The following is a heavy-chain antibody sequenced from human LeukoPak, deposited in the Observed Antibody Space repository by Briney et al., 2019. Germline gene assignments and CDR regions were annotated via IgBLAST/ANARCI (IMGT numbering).Heavy chain of an antibody. Sequence: PGGSLRLSCAASGFTFSSYAMSSVRQAPGKGLEWVSAISGSGGSTYYADSVKGRFTISRDNSKNTLYLQMNSLRAEDTAVYYCARDRDVYSSSSLDYWGQGTLVTVSS. J-gene: IGHJ4*02. D-gene: IGHD6-6*01. CDR3: ARDRDVYSSSSLDY. V-gene: IGHV3-23*01. CDR2: ISGSGGST. CDR1: GFTFSSYA.